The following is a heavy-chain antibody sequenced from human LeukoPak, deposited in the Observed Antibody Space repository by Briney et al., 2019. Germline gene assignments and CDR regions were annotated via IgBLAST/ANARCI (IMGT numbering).Heavy chain of an antibody. CDR3: ATVDYYATVDYYNSSGYWWYFDL. CDR2: IYSGGST. Sequence: GGSLRLSCAVSGFTVSSNYMSWVRQAPGKGLEWVSVIYSGGSTYYADSVKGRFTISRDNAKNSLYLEMNSLRAGDTAVYYCATVDYYATVDYYNSSGYWWYFDLWGRGTLVTVSS. V-gene: IGHV3-66*01. CDR1: GFTVSSNY. D-gene: IGHD3-22*01. J-gene: IGHJ2*01.